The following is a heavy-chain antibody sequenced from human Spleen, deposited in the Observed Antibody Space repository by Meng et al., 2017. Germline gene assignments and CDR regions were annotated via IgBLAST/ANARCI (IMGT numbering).Heavy chain of an antibody. CDR1: GGSSSRYD. J-gene: IGHJ4*02. CDR2: INLSGRT. Sequence: QVHLQRWGPGLVYSLEPPSLSSGVDGGSSSRYDWSWIRQPPGKGLEWIREINLSGRTNYNPSLRSRLTLSVATSQNHFSLKLTSVTAAATAVYYCARGMSYSDAAGAYWGQGTLVTVSS. V-gene: IGHV4-34*01. D-gene: IGHD3-22*01. CDR3: ARGMSYSDAAGAY.